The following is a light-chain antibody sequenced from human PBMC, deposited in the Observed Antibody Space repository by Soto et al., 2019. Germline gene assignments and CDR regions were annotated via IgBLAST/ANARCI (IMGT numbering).Light chain of an antibody. CDR1: QTVRNNY. CDR2: DAS. J-gene: IGKJ4*01. Sequence: MWTKSPGTLSLPPGERATLSCRASQTVRNNYLAWYQQQPGQAPRLLSYDASSRATGIPDRFSGGGSGTEFTLTISRLEPEDFEVYYCQQFSSYPLTFGGGTKVDIK. CDR3: QQFSSYPLT. V-gene: IGKV3-20*01.